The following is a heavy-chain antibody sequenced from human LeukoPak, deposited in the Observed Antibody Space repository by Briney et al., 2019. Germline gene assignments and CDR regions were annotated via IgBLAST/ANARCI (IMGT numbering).Heavy chain of an antibody. CDR2: ISSSGSTI. CDR1: GFTFSSYE. J-gene: IGHJ4*02. Sequence: GGSLRLSCAASGFTFSSYEMNWVRQAPGKGLEWVSYISSSGSTIYYADSVKGRFTISRDNAKNSLYLQMNSLRAEDTAVYYCARRFGELLCWPQPLDYWGQGTLVTVSS. V-gene: IGHV3-48*03. D-gene: IGHD3-10*01. CDR3: ARRFGELLCWPQPLDY.